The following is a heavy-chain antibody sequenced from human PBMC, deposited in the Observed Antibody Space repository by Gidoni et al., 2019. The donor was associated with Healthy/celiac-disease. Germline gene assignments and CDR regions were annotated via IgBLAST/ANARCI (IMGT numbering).Heavy chain of an antibody. Sequence: QVQLVESGGGVVQPGRSLRLSCAASGFTFSSYAMHWVRQAPGKGLEWVAVISYDGSNKYYADSVKGRFTISRDNSKNTLYLQMNSLRAEDTAVYYCASGVYGELYWGQGTLVTVSS. V-gene: IGHV3-30*01. CDR2: ISYDGSNK. J-gene: IGHJ4*02. CDR3: ASGVYGELY. CDR1: GFTFSSYA. D-gene: IGHD4-17*01.